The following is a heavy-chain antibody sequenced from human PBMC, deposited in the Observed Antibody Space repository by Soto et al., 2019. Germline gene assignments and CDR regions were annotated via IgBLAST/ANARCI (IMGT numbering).Heavy chain of an antibody. D-gene: IGHD3-10*01. V-gene: IGHV3-23*01. J-gene: IGHJ6*02. CDR3: AKDHGSGTSSVENFPYYYYHYGMDV. CDR1: GFTFTIFA. CDR2: ISGSGGST. Sequence: PGGSLRLSCASSGFTFTIFAISLARQAQGKGLEWVSAISGSGGSTYYEDSGKGRFTISRDNSKNTLHLQMNSLRAEDTAVYYCAKDHGSGTSSVENFPYYYYHYGMDVWGQGTTVPVSS.